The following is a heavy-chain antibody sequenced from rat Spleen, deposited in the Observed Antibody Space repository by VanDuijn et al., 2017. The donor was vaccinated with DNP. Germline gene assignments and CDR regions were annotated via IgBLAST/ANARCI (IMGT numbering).Heavy chain of an antibody. CDR1: GFSLTSYN. J-gene: IGHJ4*01. D-gene: IGHD1-2*01. Sequence: QVQLKESGPGLVQPSQTLSLTCTITGFSLTSYNVHWVRQPPGKGLEWMGVIWNTGGTRYNSALKSRLSITKDTSKTQVFLKMNSLQTEDTATYYCAREEGSYIFARVMDAWGQGASVTVSS. CDR2: IWNTGGT. CDR3: AREEGSYIFARVMDA. V-gene: IGHV2-41*01.